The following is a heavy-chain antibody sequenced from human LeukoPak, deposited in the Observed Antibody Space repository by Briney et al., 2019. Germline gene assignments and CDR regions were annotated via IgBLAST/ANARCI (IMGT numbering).Heavy chain of an antibody. Sequence: GGSLRLSCAASGFTFSIYGMSWVRQAPGKGLEWVSTIDDKGEYTHYADSVRGRFTISRDDSKSIAYLQMNSLKTEDTAVYYCTRAAIVDFDYWGQGTLVTASS. CDR1: GFTFSIYG. CDR3: TRAAIVDFDY. CDR2: IDDKGEYT. D-gene: IGHD3-22*01. J-gene: IGHJ4*02. V-gene: IGHV3-23*01.